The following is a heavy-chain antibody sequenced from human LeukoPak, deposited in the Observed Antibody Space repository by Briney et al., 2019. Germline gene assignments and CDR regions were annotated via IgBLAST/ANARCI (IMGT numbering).Heavy chain of an antibody. Sequence: SETLSLTCTVSGGSVSSGSYYWSWIRQPPGKGLEWIGYIYYSGSTNYNPSLKSRVTISVDTSKNQFSLKLSSVTAADTAVYYCARSSSNWYPLFDYWGQGAQVTVSS. V-gene: IGHV4-61*01. D-gene: IGHD6-13*01. CDR2: IYYSGST. J-gene: IGHJ4*02. CDR3: ARSSSNWYPLFDY. CDR1: GGSVSSGSYY.